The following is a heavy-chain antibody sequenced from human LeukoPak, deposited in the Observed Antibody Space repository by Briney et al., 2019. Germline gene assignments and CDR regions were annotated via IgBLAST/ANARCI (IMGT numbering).Heavy chain of an antibody. J-gene: IGHJ5*02. Sequence: GESLRISCKGSGYSSTSYWISWVRQMPGKGLEWMGRIDPSDSYTNYSPSFQGHVTISADKSISTAYLQWSSLKASDTAIYYCARDGYGSGSYWENWFDPWGQGTLVTVSS. V-gene: IGHV5-10-1*01. CDR3: ARDGYGSGSYWENWFDP. D-gene: IGHD3-10*01. CDR2: IDPSDSYT. CDR1: GYSSTSYW.